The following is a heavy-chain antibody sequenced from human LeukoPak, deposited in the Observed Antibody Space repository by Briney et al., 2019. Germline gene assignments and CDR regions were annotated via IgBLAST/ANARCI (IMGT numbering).Heavy chain of an antibody. J-gene: IGHJ4*02. V-gene: IGHV1-69*04. D-gene: IGHD5-12*01. CDR2: IIPILGIA. Sequence: ASVKVSCKASGGTFSSYAISWVRQAPGQGLEWMGRIIPILGIANYAQKFQGRVTITADKSTSTAYMELSSLRSEDTAVYYCASHIVATIIGALDYWGQGTLVTVSS. CDR1: GGTFSSYA. CDR3: ASHIVATIIGALDY.